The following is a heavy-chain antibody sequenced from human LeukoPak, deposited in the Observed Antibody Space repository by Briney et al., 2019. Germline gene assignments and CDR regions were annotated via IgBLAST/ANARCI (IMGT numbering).Heavy chain of an antibody. CDR3: VRGNDYGGPHY. Sequence: GGSLRLSCAASGFTFSSYAMSWVRQAPGKGLEWVSAISGSGGSTYYADSVKGRFTISRDNSENTLYLQMNSLRAEDAAVYYCVRGNDYGGPHYWGQGTLVTVSS. V-gene: IGHV3-23*01. CDR1: GFTFSSYA. CDR2: ISGSGGST. D-gene: IGHD4-23*01. J-gene: IGHJ4*02.